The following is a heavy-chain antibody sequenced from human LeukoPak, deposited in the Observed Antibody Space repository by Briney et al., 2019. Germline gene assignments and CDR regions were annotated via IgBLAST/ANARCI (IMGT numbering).Heavy chain of an antibody. CDR2: IYSGGTT. CDR1: GFTFSSYA. D-gene: IGHD2/OR15-2a*01. Sequence: GGSLRLSCAASGFTFSSYAMSWVRQAPGKGLEWVSVIYSGGTTYYADSVKGRFTISRDNAKNSLYLQMNSLRAEDTAVYYCARLNLGNNFDYWGQGTLVTVSS. CDR3: ARLNLGNNFDY. J-gene: IGHJ4*02. V-gene: IGHV3-66*04.